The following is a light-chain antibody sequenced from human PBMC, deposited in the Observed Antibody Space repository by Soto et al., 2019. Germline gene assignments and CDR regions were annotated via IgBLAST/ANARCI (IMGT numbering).Light chain of an antibody. CDR3: QHSYTTPRT. J-gene: IGKJ2*01. CDR1: QRISTY. CDR2: AAS. Sequence: DIQMTQSPSALSVSVGDRVTIACRASQRISTYLNWYLQKPGKAPVLLIYAASRLQSGVPSSFNVSGSGTDFTLTINSLQPEDFANDYRQHSYTTPRTFGQGTKLEIK. V-gene: IGKV1-39*01.